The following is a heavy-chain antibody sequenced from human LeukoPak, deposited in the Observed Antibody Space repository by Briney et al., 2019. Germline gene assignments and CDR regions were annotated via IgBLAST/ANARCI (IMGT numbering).Heavy chain of an antibody. CDR3: ARGPYYYGSGSPWYFDY. Sequence: ASVKVSCKASGYTFTSYDINWVRQATGQGLEWMGWMNPNSGNTGYAQKFQGRVTMTRNTSISTAYMELSSLRSEDTAVYYCARGPYYYGSGSPWYFDYWGQGTLVTVSS. CDR2: MNPNSGNT. CDR1: GYTFTSYD. D-gene: IGHD3-10*01. V-gene: IGHV1-8*01. J-gene: IGHJ4*02.